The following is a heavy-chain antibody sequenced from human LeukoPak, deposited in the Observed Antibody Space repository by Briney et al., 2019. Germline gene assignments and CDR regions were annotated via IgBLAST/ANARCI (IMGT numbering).Heavy chain of an antibody. CDR3: ARWANSIDY. CDR1: GFTFSSYA. D-gene: IGHD5-18*01. Sequence: PGGSLRLSCAASGFTFSSYAMSWVRQAPGKGLEWVSAISGSGGSIYYADSVKGRFTISRDNAKNSQYLQMNSLRVEDTAVYYCARWANSIDYWGQGALVTVSS. V-gene: IGHV3-23*01. J-gene: IGHJ4*02. CDR2: ISGSGGSI.